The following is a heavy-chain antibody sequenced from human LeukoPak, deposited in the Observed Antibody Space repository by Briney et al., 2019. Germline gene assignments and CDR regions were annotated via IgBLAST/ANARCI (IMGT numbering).Heavy chain of an antibody. CDR2: INHSGST. V-gene: IGHV4-34*01. Sequence: SETLSLTCAVYGGSFRGYYWSWIRQPPGKGLEWIGEINHSGSTNYNPSLKSRVTISVDTSKNQFSLKLSSVTAADAAVYYCARGRRRYYYDSSGYYNFFDYWGQGTLVTVSS. CDR3: ARGRRRYYYDSSGYYNFFDY. CDR1: GGSFRGYY. J-gene: IGHJ4*02. D-gene: IGHD3-22*01.